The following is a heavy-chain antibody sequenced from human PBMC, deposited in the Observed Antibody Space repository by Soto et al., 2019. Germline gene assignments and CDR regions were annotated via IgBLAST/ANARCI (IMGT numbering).Heavy chain of an antibody. D-gene: IGHD2-15*01. Sequence: SETLSLTCAVYGGSFSGYYWSWIRQPPGKGLEWIGEINHSGSTNYNPSLKSRVTISVDTSKNQFSLKLSSVTAADTAVYYCAGFHIVVVVAAKSGYFDYWGQGTLVTVSS. CDR1: GGSFSGYY. CDR2: INHSGST. V-gene: IGHV4-34*01. CDR3: AGFHIVVVVAAKSGYFDY. J-gene: IGHJ4*02.